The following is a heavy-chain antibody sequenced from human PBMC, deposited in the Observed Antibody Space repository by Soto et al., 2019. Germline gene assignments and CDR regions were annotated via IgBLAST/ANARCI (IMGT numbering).Heavy chain of an antibody. D-gene: IGHD1-26*01. V-gene: IGHV1-18*01. CDR2: ISAYNGNT. CDR3: ARDRGSYALDY. CDR1: GGTFSSYA. Sequence: ASVKVSCKASGGTFSSYAISWVRQAPGQGLEWMGWISAYNGNTNYAQMLQGRVTMTTDTSTSTAYMELRSLRSDDTAVYYCARDRGSYALDYWGQGTLVTVSS. J-gene: IGHJ4*02.